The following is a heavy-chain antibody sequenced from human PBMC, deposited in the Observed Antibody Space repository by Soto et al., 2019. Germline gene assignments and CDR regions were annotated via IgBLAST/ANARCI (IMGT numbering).Heavy chain of an antibody. CDR1: GFDFSTYA. Sequence: VQLVESGGGVVQPGRSLRLSCVASGFDFSTYAMSWVRQAPGKGLEWVSVIGEGGVSRVYADAVKGRITISRDNARNSLSLQMNILSDEDTAVYYCTKSADSAGWGVDFWGQGTLVTVSS. V-gene: IGHV3-23*04. J-gene: IGHJ4*02. CDR3: TKSADSAGWGVDF. CDR2: IGEGGVSR. D-gene: IGHD6-19*01.